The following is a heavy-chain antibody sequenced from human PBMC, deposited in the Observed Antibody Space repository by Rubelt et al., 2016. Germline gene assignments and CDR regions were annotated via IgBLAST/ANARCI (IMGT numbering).Heavy chain of an antibody. CDR2: ISHSGGT. V-gene: IGHV4-34*01. CDR1: GGSFSDYY. Sequence: QVQLQQWGAGLLKPSETLSLTCAVYGGSFSDYYWSWIRQPPGRGLEWIGEISHSGGTNYNPSFMSGCSISVDTSKNQFVRRLSSVTAADTAVYYCASVGYCSGGSCHAYLDHWGRGTPVTVSS. CDR3: ASVGYCSGGSCHAYLDH. D-gene: IGHD2-15*01. J-gene: IGHJ4*02.